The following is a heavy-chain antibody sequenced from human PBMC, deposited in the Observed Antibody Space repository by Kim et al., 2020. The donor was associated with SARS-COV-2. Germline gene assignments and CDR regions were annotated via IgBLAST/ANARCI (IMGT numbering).Heavy chain of an antibody. Sequence: GGSLRLSCAASGFTFSSYWMHWVRQAPGKGLVWVSRINSDGSSTSYADSVKGRFTISRDNAKNTLYLQMNSLRAEDTAVYYCARGKGYCSSTSCYSIRYYGMDVWGQGTTVTVSS. CDR1: GFTFSSYW. CDR3: ARGKGYCSSTSCYSIRYYGMDV. J-gene: IGHJ6*02. V-gene: IGHV3-74*01. CDR2: INSDGSST. D-gene: IGHD2-2*01.